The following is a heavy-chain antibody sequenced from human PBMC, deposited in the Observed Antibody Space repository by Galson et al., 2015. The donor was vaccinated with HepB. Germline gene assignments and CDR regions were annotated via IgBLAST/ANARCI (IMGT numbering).Heavy chain of an antibody. D-gene: IGHD3-10*01. Sequence: SLRLSCAASGFTFSSSLMTWVRQAPGKGLKWVSVITEGGGSTYYADSVKGRFIVSRDNSKNALYLQMNSLRVEDTAVYYCAKAPGDILYYMDVWGKGTTVTVSS. J-gene: IGHJ6*03. CDR1: GFTFSSSL. V-gene: IGHV3-23*01. CDR3: AKAPGDILYYMDV. CDR2: ITEGGGST.